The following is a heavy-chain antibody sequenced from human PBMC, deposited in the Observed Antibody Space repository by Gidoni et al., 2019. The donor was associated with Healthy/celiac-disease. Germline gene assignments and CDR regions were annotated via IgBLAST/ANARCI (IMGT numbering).Heavy chain of an antibody. CDR1: GGSIHSGSSY. CDR3: ARDQGQGVGAFDY. CDR2: IYTSGST. V-gene: IGHV4-61*02. J-gene: IGHJ4*02. D-gene: IGHD1-26*01. Sequence: QVQLQESGPGLVKPSPTLSLTCTVSGGSIHSGSSYWSWIRQPAGKGREWIVRIYTSGSTNYNPTLKSRVTMSVDTSKNQFSLKLSSVTAADTAVYYCARDQGQGVGAFDYWGQGTLVTVSS.